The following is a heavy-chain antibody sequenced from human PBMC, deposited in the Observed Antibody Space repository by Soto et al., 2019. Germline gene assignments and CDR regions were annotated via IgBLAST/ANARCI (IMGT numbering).Heavy chain of an antibody. J-gene: IGHJ4*01. CDR2: MYYSGIT. Sequence: SETLSLPCTVSGAPVSSETHFWTWIRQPPGKGLEWIGYMYYSGITNSNPALKSRVTLSVDRSRNQFSLSLNSVTAADTADYYCAREDMSGTYYFDDWG. V-gene: IGHV4-61*01. CDR1: GAPVSSETHF. D-gene: IGHD1-26*01. CDR3: AREDMSGTYYFDD.